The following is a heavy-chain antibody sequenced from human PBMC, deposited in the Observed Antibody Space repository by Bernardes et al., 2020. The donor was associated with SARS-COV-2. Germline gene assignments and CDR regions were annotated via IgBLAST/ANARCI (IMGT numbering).Heavy chain of an antibody. CDR3: VIGGYTFSY. D-gene: IGHD5-12*01. Sequence: GGSLRLSCTVSGFPFSSYWMTWIRQAPGKGLEWVANIKNDGSEKNYVDSVRGRFSISRDNSKNSLYLQTNNPRAEDTAMYYCVIGGYTFSYWGRGTVVTVSP. V-gene: IGHV3-7*03. CDR2: IKNDGSEK. CDR1: GFPFSSYW. J-gene: IGHJ4*02.